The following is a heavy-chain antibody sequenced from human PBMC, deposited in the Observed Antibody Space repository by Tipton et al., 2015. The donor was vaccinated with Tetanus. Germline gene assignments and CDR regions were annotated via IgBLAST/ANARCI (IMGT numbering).Heavy chain of an antibody. V-gene: IGHV4-59*01. CDR1: GGSISSYY. CDR3: ARDSLERSQKITIFGAGFDP. Sequence: TLSLTCTVSGGSISSYYWSWIRQPPGKGLEWIGYIYYSGSTNYNPSLKSRVTISVDTSKNQFSLKLSSVTAADTAVYYCARDSLERSQKITIFGAGFDPWGQGTLVTVSS. CDR2: IYYSGST. D-gene: IGHD3-3*01. J-gene: IGHJ5*02.